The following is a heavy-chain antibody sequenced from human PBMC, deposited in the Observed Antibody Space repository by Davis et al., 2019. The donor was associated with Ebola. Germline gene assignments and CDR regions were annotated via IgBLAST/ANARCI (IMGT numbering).Heavy chain of an antibody. CDR2: ISGSGKTT. V-gene: IGHV3-23*01. D-gene: IGHD2-8*01. J-gene: IGHJ4*02. CDR1: GFTFNKFA. Sequence: PGGSLRLSCAASGFTFNKFAMSWVRQAPGKGLEWVSTISGSGKTTKYGDSVKGRFTISRDNSKNRLYLQMHSLRGDDTAVYYCAKDAIEEWSWDFDSWGQGTLVTVSS. CDR3: AKDAIEEWSWDFDS.